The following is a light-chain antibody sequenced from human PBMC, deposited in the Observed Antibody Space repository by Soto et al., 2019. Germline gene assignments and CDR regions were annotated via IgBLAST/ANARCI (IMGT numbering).Light chain of an antibody. CDR2: GAS. Sequence: EIVLTQSPGTLALSPGEGATLSCRASQSVSKYLAWYQQKPGQAPRLLIYGASSRATGIPDSFSGSGSGTDFTLTSSSLEPEDFAVYYCQQYGGSPQTFGQGTKVEIK. V-gene: IGKV3-20*01. CDR3: QQYGGSPQT. CDR1: QSVSKY. J-gene: IGKJ1*01.